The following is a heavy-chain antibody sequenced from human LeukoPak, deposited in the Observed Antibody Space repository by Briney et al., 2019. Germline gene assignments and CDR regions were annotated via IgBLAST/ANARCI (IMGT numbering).Heavy chain of an antibody. CDR2: IRYDGSNK. CDR1: GFTFSSYG. V-gene: IGHV3-30*02. Sequence: GGSLRLSCAGSGFTFSSYGMHWVRQAPGKGLEWVAFIRYDGSNKYYADSVKGRFTISRDNSKNTLYLQMNSLRAEDTAVYYCAKVDGSYGDYTMGYFDYWGQGTLVTVSS. J-gene: IGHJ4*02. D-gene: IGHD4-17*01. CDR3: AKVDGSYGDYTMGYFDY.